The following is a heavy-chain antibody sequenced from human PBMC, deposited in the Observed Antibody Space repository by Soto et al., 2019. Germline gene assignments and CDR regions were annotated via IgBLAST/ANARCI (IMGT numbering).Heavy chain of an antibody. CDR2: IIPIFGTA. CDR3: ASLIAAAGPPHSPRYYYGMDV. J-gene: IGHJ6*02. Sequence: QVQLVQSGAEVKKPGSSVKVSCKASGGTFSSYAISWVRQAPGQGLEWMGGIIPIFGTADYAQKLQGRGTITADESTSTAYMELSSLRSEATAVYYCASLIAAAGPPHSPRYYYGMDVWGQGTTVTVSS. D-gene: IGHD6-13*01. V-gene: IGHV1-69*12. CDR1: GGTFSSYA.